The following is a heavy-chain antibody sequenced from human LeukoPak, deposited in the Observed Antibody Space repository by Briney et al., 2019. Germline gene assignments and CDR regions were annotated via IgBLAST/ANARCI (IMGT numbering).Heavy chain of an antibody. D-gene: IGHD3-22*01. CDR2: IYTSGST. CDR3: ARGPYSYDSSGAFDI. J-gene: IGHJ3*02. V-gene: IGHV4-4*07. Sequence: PSETLSLTCTVSGGSISSYYRSWIRHPAGKGLEWIGRIYTSGSTNYNPSLKSRVTMSVDTSKNQFSLKLSSVTAADTAVYFCARGPYSYDSSGAFDIWGQGTMVTVSS. CDR1: GGSISSYY.